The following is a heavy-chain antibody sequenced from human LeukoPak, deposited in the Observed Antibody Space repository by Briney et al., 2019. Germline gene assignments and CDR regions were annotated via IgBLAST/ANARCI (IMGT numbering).Heavy chain of an antibody. CDR3: ARVKVVPAAIRVYYYMDV. CDR1: GFTFSSYS. CDR2: ISSSSITI. Sequence: GGSLRLSCAASGFTFSSYSMNWGRQAPGKGLEGVSYISSSSITIYYAYSVKGRFTISTDNAKNSLYLQMNSLRAEDTAVYYCARVKVVPAAIRVYYYMDVWGKGTTVTVSS. V-gene: IGHV3-48*04. J-gene: IGHJ6*03. D-gene: IGHD2-2*01.